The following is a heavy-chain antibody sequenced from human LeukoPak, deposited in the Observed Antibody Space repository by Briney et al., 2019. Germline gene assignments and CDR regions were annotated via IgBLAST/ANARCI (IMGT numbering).Heavy chain of an antibody. V-gene: IGHV3-11*04. D-gene: IGHD3-22*01. CDR2: ISSSDTTI. J-gene: IGHJ6*02. Sequence: GGPLRLFCAASGFTFSDYYMNWIRQAPGKGLEWVSYISSSDTTIYYTDSVRGRFTISRDNSKNTLYLQMNSLRAEDTAVYYCAKAPAVTMIVVVIPPGMDVWGQGTTVTVSS. CDR1: GFTFSDYY. CDR3: AKAPAVTMIVVVIPPGMDV.